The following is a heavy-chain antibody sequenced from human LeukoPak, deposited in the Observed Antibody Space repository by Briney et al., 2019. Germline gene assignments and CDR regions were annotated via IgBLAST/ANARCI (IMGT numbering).Heavy chain of an antibody. CDR3: ARVTVYDAFDI. CDR2: ISYDGSNK. D-gene: IGHD4-17*01. J-gene: IGHJ3*02. CDR1: GFTFSYYA. Sequence: PGRSLRLSCAASGFTFSYYAMHWVRQAPGKGLEWVAVISYDGSNKYYADSVKGRFTISRDNSKNTLYLQMNSLRAEDTAVYYCARVTVYDAFDIWGQGTMVTVSS. V-gene: IGHV3-30*04.